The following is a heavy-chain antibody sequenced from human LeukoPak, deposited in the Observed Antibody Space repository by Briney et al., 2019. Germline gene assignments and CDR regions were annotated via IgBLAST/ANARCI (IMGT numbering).Heavy chain of an antibody. CDR1: GGSFSGYY. Sequence: SSETLSLTCALDGGSFSGYYWSWIRQPPGKGLEWIGEINHSGSTNYNPSLKSRVTISVDTSKNQFSLKLSSVTAADTAVYYCARGRGPPLWFGPKYNWFDPWGQGTLVTVSS. CDR2: INHSGST. CDR3: ARGRGPPLWFGPKYNWFDP. J-gene: IGHJ5*02. V-gene: IGHV4-34*01. D-gene: IGHD3-10*01.